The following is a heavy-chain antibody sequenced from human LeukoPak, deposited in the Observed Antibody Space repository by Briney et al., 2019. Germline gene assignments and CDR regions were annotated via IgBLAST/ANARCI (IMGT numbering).Heavy chain of an antibody. V-gene: IGHV4-59*08. CDR1: GASISSYY. Sequence: SETLSLTCTVSGASISSYYWSWIRQPPGKGLEWIGYINYSGSTNYNPSLKSRVTISVDTSKNQFSLKLSSVTAADTAVYYCAGYYDSSGYHFDYWGQGTLVTVSS. D-gene: IGHD3-22*01. CDR2: INYSGST. J-gene: IGHJ4*02. CDR3: AGYYDSSGYHFDY.